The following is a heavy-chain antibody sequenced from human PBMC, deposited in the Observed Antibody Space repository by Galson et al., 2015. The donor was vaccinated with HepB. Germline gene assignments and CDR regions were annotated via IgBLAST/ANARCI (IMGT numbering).Heavy chain of an antibody. CDR2: INPNSGGT. D-gene: IGHD2-21*02. CDR1: GYTFTGYY. Sequence: SVKVSCKASGYTFTGYYMHWVRQAPGQGLEWMGWINPNSGGTNYAQKFQGRVTMTRDTSISTAYMELSRLRSDDTAVYYCAREFCGGDCYPDYWGLGTLVTVSS. CDR3: AREFCGGDCYPDY. V-gene: IGHV1-2*02. J-gene: IGHJ4*02.